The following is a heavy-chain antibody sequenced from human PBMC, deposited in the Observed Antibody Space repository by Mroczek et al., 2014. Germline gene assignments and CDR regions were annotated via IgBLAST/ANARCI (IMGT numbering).Heavy chain of an antibody. CDR1: WVRSVVTT. CDR2: VNHSGST. V-gene: IGHV4-34*01. Sequence: QLQESGGRTVVSFGDPVPHLRLSMWVRSVVTTGAGSASPHGRGWSGLGKVNHSGSTNYNPSLKSRVTISVDTSKNQFSLKLSSVTAADTAVYYCARGAGIVVVPAAMQRGDYYYYGMDVWGQGTTVTVSS. CDR3: ARGAGIVVVPAAMQRGDYYYYGMDV. D-gene: IGHD2-2*01. J-gene: IGHJ6*02.